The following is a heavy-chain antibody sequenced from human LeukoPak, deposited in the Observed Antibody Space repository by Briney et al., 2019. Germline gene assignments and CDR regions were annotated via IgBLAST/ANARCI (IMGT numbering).Heavy chain of an antibody. D-gene: IGHD6-19*01. CDR2: INSDGSST. V-gene: IGHV3-74*01. J-gene: IGHJ4*02. Sequence: PGGSLRLSCAASGFTFSSYWMHWVRQAPGKGLVWVSRINSDGSSTSYAGSVKGRFTISRDNAKNTLYLQMNSLRAEDTAVYYCARPVAGLYYFDYWGQGTLVTVSS. CDR1: GFTFSSYW. CDR3: ARPVAGLYYFDY.